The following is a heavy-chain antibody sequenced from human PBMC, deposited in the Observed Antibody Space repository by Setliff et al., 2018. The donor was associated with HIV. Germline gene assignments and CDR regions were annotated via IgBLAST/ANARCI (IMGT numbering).Heavy chain of an antibody. CDR2: IIPIFGTP. V-gene: IGHV1-69*06. CDR1: GYTFTSYA. J-gene: IGHJ3*02. Sequence: KASGYTFTSYAISWVRQARGQGPEWMGGIIPIFGTPIYAQRFQGRVTITADKSTTTAYMELRSLRSDDTAVYFCAREKESCSGGDCWKNAFDIWGQGTMVTVSS. CDR3: AREKESCSGGDCWKNAFDI. D-gene: IGHD2-21*02.